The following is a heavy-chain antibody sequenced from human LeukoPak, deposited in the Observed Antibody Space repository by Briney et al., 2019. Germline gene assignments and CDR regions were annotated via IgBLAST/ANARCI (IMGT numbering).Heavy chain of an antibody. CDR1: GFTFSSYA. Sequence: GRSLRLSCAASGFTFSSYAMHWVRQAPGKGLEWVAVISYGGSNKYYADSVKGRFTISRDNSKNTLYLQMNSLRAEDTAVYYCARGRIGYCTNGVCYTAHAFDYWGQGTLVTVSS. V-gene: IGHV3-30-3*01. J-gene: IGHJ4*02. CDR3: ARGRIGYCTNGVCYTAHAFDY. CDR2: ISYGGSNK. D-gene: IGHD2-8*01.